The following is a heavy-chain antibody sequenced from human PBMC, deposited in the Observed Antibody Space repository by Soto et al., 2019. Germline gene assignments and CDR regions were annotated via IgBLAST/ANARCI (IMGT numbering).Heavy chain of an antibody. D-gene: IGHD3-22*01. V-gene: IGHV3-23*01. CDR1: GFTFSLYA. CDR2: IDNSGAIR. J-gene: IGHJ4*02. CDR3: AQIDDSSGLINY. Sequence: GGSLRLSCAASGFTFSLYAMTWFRQAPGKGLGWVSSIDNSGAIRYYADSVKGRFTISRDNSKSTLYLQMNSLRAEDTAVYLCAQIDDSSGLINYWGRGTLVTVSS.